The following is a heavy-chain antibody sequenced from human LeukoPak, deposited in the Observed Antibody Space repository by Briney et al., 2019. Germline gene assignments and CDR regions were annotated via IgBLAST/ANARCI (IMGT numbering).Heavy chain of an antibody. CDR3: ARAPYYDSSGYYDY. CDR1: GSTFSTYA. V-gene: IGHV3-30*01. CDR2: ISHDGSNK. Sequence: GRSLRLSCAASGSTFSTYAMHWVRQAPGKGLEWVAVISHDGSNKNYADSVKGRFTISRDNSKNTLYLQMNSLRAEDTAVFYCARAPYYDSSGYYDYWGQGTLVTVSS. J-gene: IGHJ4*02. D-gene: IGHD3-22*01.